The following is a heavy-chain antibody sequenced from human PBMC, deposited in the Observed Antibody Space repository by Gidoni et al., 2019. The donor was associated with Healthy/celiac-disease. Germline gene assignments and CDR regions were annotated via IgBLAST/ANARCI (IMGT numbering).Heavy chain of an antibody. CDR1: GGSFSGYY. D-gene: IGHD3-3*01. V-gene: IGHV4-34*01. J-gene: IGHJ5*02. CDR3: ARRSFTIFGVVIAIRENWFDP. Sequence: QVQLQQWGAGLLKPSETLSLTCAVYGGSFSGYYRSWIRQPPGKGLEWIGEINHSGSTNYNPSLKSRVTISVDTSKNQFSLKLSSVTAADTAVYYCARRSFTIFGVVIAIRENWFDPWGQGTLVTVSS. CDR2: INHSGST.